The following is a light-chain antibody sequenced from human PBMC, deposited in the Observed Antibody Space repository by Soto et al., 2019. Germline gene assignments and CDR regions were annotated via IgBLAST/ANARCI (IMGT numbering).Light chain of an antibody. CDR3: QQANSFPLT. V-gene: IGKV1D-12*01. J-gene: IGKJ4*01. CDR1: QGIRSW. CDR2: AAS. Sequence: DVEISHCPCSVVASVGDRVTITCRASQGIRSWLAWYQQKPGKAPKLLIYAASSLQSGVPSRFSGSGSGTDFTLTISSLQPEDFATYYCQQANSFPLTLGGGTKVDSK.